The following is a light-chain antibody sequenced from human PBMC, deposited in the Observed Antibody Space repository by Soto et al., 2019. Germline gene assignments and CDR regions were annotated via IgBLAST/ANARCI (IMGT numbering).Light chain of an antibody. V-gene: IGLV2-14*01. Sequence: QSVLTQSASVSGSPGQSITISCTGTSSDVGGYNYVSWYQQHPGKAPKLMIYEVSNRPSGVSNRFSGSKSGNTASLTISGLQAEDEADYYCSSYTSIITLYVFGSGTKGTVL. CDR1: SSDVGGYNY. CDR3: SSYTSIITLYV. CDR2: EVS. J-gene: IGLJ1*01.